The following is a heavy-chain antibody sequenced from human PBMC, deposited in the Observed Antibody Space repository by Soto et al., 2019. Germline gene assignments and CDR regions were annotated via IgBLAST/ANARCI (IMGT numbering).Heavy chain of an antibody. V-gene: IGHV3-21*01. Sequence: EGSLRLSCAASGFTFSSYSMNWVRQAPGKGLEWVSSISSSSSYIYYADSVKGRFTISRDNAKNSLYLQMNSLRAEDTAVYYCARGIAAAGSPYYYGMDVWGQGTTVTVSS. J-gene: IGHJ6*02. CDR2: ISSSSSYI. CDR1: GFTFSSYS. D-gene: IGHD6-13*01. CDR3: ARGIAAAGSPYYYGMDV.